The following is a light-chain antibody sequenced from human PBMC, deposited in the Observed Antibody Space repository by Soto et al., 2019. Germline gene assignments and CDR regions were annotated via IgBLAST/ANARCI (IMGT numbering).Light chain of an antibody. J-gene: IGKJ5*01. V-gene: IGKV3-15*01. CDR3: QQYNNLPPIT. Sequence: EVVVTQSKDTLSVSPWETVTLSCRASQSVRGKLAWYQQKPGQAPMLFIYGASTRATGIPARFSGSGSGTEFTLTISSLQSEDFAIYYCQQYNNLPPITFGQRTLLEI. CDR2: GAS. CDR1: QSVRGK.